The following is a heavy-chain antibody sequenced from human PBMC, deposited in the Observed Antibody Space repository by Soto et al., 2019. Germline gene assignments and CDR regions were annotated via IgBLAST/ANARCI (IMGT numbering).Heavy chain of an antibody. Sequence: PGGSLRLSCAASGFTLTSYSMNWVRQASGKGLEWVSSISSSSSHIYYAGSVKGRFTISRDNARNSLYLQMNSLRAEDTAVYYCVRERGLSSYYGMDVWGQGTTVTVS. CDR2: ISSSSSHI. V-gene: IGHV3-21*03. J-gene: IGHJ6*02. CDR1: GFTLTSYS. CDR3: VRERGLSSYYGMDV. D-gene: IGHD3-10*01.